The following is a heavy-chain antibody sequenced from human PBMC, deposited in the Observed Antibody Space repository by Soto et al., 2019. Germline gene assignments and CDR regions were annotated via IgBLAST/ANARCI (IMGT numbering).Heavy chain of an antibody. CDR2: IIPIFGTA. Sequence: QVQLVQSGAEVKKPGSSVKVSCKASGGTFSSYAISWVRQATGQGLEWMGGIIPIFGTANYAQKFQGRVTITADESTSTADMELSSLRSEDPAVYYCARDQDCTNVVCYGVGWFDPWGQGPLVTVFS. J-gene: IGHJ5*02. V-gene: IGHV1-69*12. D-gene: IGHD2-8*01. CDR1: GGTFSSYA. CDR3: ARDQDCTNVVCYGVGWFDP.